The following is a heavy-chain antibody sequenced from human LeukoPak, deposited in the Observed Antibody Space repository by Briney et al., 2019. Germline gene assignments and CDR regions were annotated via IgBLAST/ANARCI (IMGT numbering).Heavy chain of an antibody. CDR2: ISAYNGNT. CDR1: GYTFTSYG. Sequence: ASVKVSCKASGYTFTSYGISWVRQAPGQGLEWMGWISAYNGNTNYAQKFQGRVTMTRDTSISTAYMELSRLRSDDTAVYYCARILSGTYYYGSGSPRNPDYWGQGTLVTVSS. CDR3: ARILSGTYYYGSGSPRNPDY. D-gene: IGHD3-10*01. V-gene: IGHV1-18*04. J-gene: IGHJ4*02.